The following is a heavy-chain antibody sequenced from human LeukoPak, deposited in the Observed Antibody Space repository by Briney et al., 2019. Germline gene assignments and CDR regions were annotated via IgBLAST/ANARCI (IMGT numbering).Heavy chain of an antibody. CDR1: GGSFSGYY. J-gene: IGHJ4*02. V-gene: IGHV4-34*01. CDR2: INHSGST. Sequence: PSETLSLTCAVYGGSFSGYYWSWIRQPPGKGLEWIGEINHSGSTNYNPSLKSRVTISVDTTKDQVSLKLSSVTAADTADYYCARRVAGSGYRDYWGQGTLVTVSS. CDR3: ARRVAGSGYRDY. D-gene: IGHD3-22*01.